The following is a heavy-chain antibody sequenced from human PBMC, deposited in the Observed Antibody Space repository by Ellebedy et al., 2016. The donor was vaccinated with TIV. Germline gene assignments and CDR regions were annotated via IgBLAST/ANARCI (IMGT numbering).Heavy chain of an antibody. Sequence: LSLTCAASGFTFSSHWMHWVRQAPGKELVWISLITSNGSGTTYADSVTGRFTITRDNSKNTLYLQMNSLRAEDTAIYYCAKMSSWGGFDYWGQGSLVTVSS. V-gene: IGHV3-74*01. CDR3: AKMSSWGGFDY. D-gene: IGHD1-26*01. J-gene: IGHJ4*02. CDR1: GFTFSSHW. CDR2: ITSNGSGT.